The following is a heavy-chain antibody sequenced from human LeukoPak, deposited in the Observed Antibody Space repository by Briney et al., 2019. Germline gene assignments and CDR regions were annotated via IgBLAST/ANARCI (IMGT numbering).Heavy chain of an antibody. Sequence: GGSLRLSCAASRFTFSTYTMNWVRQAPGKGLEWVSAISNSGGSTYYADSVKGRFTISRDNSKNTLYLQMNSLRAEDTAVYFCARDGYNFDYWGQGTLVTVSS. D-gene: IGHD6-13*01. CDR1: RFTFSTYT. CDR2: ISNSGGST. CDR3: ARDGYNFDY. J-gene: IGHJ4*02. V-gene: IGHV3-23*01.